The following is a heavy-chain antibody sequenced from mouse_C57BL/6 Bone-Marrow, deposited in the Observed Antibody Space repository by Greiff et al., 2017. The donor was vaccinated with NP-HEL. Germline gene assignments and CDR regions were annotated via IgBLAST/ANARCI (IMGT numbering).Heavy chain of an antibody. Sequence: EVMLVESGGDLVKPGGSLKLSCAASGFTFSSYGMSWVRQTPDTRLEWVATISSGGSYPYYPDSVRGRFTISRDNAKNTLYLQMSSLKSEDTAMYYCARPLTAQARLADWGQGTLVTVSA. CDR1: GFTFSSYG. J-gene: IGHJ3*01. D-gene: IGHD3-2*02. V-gene: IGHV5-6*01. CDR2: ISSGGSYP. CDR3: ARPLTAQARLAD.